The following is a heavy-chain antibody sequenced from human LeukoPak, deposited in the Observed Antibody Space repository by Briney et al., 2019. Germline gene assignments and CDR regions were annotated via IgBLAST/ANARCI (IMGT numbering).Heavy chain of an antibody. Sequence: GGSLRLSCAASGFTFDHYGMHWVRQTPGRGLECVSLISGDGTATDYADSVRGRFTISRDNSRNSLYQQMNSLRIEDTALYYCACLSSSWPEDCWGQGTLVTVSS. D-gene: IGHD6-13*01. CDR3: ACLSSSWPEDC. V-gene: IGHV3-43*02. CDR1: GFTFDHYG. J-gene: IGHJ4*02. CDR2: ISGDGTAT.